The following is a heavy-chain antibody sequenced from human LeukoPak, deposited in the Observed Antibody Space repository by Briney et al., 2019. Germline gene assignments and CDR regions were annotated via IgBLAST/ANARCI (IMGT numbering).Heavy chain of an antibody. D-gene: IGHD6-13*01. V-gene: IGHV4-39*01. CDR3: ARLHIARDLDY. Sequence: SETLSLTCTVSGGSISTSYYYWGWIRQPPGKGLEWIATIHYSGSTYYNPSLRSRVTISADTSKNQISLKLSSVTAADTAIYYRARLHIARDLDYWGQGTLVTVSS. CDR2: IHYSGST. J-gene: IGHJ4*02. CDR1: GGSISTSYYY.